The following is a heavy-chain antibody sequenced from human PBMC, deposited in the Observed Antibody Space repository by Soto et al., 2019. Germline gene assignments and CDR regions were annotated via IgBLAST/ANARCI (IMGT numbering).Heavy chain of an antibody. CDR2: IIPIFGTA. Sequence: ASVKVSCKASGGTFSSYAISWVRQAPGQGLEWMGGIIPIFGTANYAQKFQGRVTITAGESTSTAYVELSSLRSEDTAVYYCAIYCSSTSCAGKYYYYGMDVWGQGTTVTVSS. CDR3: AIYCSSTSCAGKYYYYGMDV. V-gene: IGHV1-69*13. CDR1: GGTFSSYA. J-gene: IGHJ6*02. D-gene: IGHD2-2*01.